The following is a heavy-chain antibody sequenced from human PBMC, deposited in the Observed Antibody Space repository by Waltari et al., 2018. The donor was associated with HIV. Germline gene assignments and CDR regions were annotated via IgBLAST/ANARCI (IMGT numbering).Heavy chain of an antibody. V-gene: IGHV1-24*01. CDR1: GHTLSELS. J-gene: IGHJ6*02. CDR2: FDPEDDET. D-gene: IGHD3-10*01. CDR3: ATDFSGMVRAYSYYSLDV. Sequence: QVQLVQSGAEVKKPGASVKVSCKVSGHTLSELSMHWVRQVPGKGLEWMGNFDPEDDETIYAQKFQGRVTMTEDTSSDTAYMELSSLTSGDTAVYYCATDFSGMVRAYSYYSLDVWGQGTMVTVSS.